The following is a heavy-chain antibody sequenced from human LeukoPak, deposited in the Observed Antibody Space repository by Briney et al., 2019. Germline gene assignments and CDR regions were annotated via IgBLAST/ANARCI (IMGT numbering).Heavy chain of an antibody. CDR3: AKDAWIQLWLPGHFDY. CDR1: GFTFSSYG. D-gene: IGHD5-18*01. CDR2: IRYDGSNK. J-gene: IGHJ4*02. V-gene: IGHV3-30*02. Sequence: GGSLRLSCAASGFTFSSYGMLWVRQAPGKGLEWVAFIRYDGSNKYYADSVKGRFTISRDNSKNTLYLQMNSLRAEDTAVYYWAKDAWIQLWLPGHFDYWGQGTLVTVSS.